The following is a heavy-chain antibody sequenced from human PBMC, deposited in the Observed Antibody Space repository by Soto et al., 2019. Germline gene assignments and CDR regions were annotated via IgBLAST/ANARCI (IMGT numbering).Heavy chain of an antibody. CDR3: ARDSLGSSSPYYYYGMDV. V-gene: IGHV1-69*13. Sequence: SVKVSCKASGGTFSSYAISWVRQAPGQGXEWMGGIIPIFGTANYAQKFQGRVTITADESTSTAYMELSSLRSEDTAVYYCARDSLGSSSPYYYYGMDVWGQGTTVTVSS. CDR1: GGTFSSYA. CDR2: IIPIFGTA. J-gene: IGHJ6*02. D-gene: IGHD6-6*01.